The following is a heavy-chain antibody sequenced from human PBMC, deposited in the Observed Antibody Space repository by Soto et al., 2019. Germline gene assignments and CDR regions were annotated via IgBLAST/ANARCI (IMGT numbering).Heavy chain of an antibody. J-gene: IGHJ4*02. V-gene: IGHV3-23*01. Sequence: GGSLRLSCAASGFTFSSYAMSWVRQAPGKGLEWVSAISGSGGSTYNPSLRPRLTITKDTSKNQVVLTMTTMDPLDTATYYCAHSPDYYGPAFDYWGQGTPVTVSS. D-gene: IGHD3-10*01. CDR2: ISGSGGST. CDR1: GFTFSSYA. CDR3: AHSPDYYGPAFDY.